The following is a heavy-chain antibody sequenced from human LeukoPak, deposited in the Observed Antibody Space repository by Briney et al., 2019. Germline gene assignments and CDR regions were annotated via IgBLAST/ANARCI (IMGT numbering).Heavy chain of an antibody. CDR3: TKNDATVNYYQWMDV. J-gene: IGHJ6*04. Sequence: SETLSLTCSVSGGSISSNNFCWGWIRQSPGKGLEWIGCVYSSGSTNVSPALKSRGTISVDTSKNQVSLRLRSVSAADTALYYCTKNDATVNYYQWMDVWGKGTMVAVSS. CDR1: GGSISSNNFC. CDR2: VYSSGST. D-gene: IGHD1-1*01. V-gene: IGHV4-39*01.